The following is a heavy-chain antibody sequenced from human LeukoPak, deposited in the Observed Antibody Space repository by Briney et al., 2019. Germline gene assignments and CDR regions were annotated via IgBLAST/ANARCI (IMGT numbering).Heavy chain of an antibody. J-gene: IGHJ4*02. D-gene: IGHD3-9*01. CDR3: ARQNYDVLTSYYKVNYFDY. V-gene: IGHV4-39*01. CDR1: GGSISSSSYY. CDR2: IYYSGDT. Sequence: PSETLSLTCTVSGGSISSSSYYWGWIRQPPGKGLEWIGSIYYSGDTYYSPSLKSRVSMSVDTSKNQFSLKLSSVSAADTAVYYCARQNYDVLTSYYKVNYFDYWGQGTLVTVSS.